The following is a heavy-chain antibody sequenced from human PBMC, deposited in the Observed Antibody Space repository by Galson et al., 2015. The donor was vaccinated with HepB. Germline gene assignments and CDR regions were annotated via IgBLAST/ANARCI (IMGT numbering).Heavy chain of an antibody. J-gene: IGHJ4*02. V-gene: IGHV3-33*08. CDR1: GFTFSSYG. Sequence: SLRLSCAASGFTFSSYGMHWVRQAPGKGLEWVAVIWYDGSNKYYADSVKGRFTISRDNSKNTLYLQMNSLRAEDTAVYYCARDGKWELMGCFDYWGQGTLVTVSS. CDR3: ARDGKWELMGCFDY. CDR2: IWYDGSNK. D-gene: IGHD1-26*01.